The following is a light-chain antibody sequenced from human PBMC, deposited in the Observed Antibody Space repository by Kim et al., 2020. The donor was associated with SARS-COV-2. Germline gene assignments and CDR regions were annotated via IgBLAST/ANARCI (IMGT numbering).Light chain of an antibody. Sequence: QPVLTQSPSASAYLGASVKLTCTLSSGHSTYTIAWHQQQPEKGPRYLMKVNSDGSHSKGDGIPDRFSGSSSGAERYLTISSLQSDDEADYYCQTWGTGFRMFGGGTQLTVL. CDR2: VNSDGSH. CDR3: QTWGTGFRM. CDR1: SGHSTYT. J-gene: IGLJ3*02. V-gene: IGLV4-69*01.